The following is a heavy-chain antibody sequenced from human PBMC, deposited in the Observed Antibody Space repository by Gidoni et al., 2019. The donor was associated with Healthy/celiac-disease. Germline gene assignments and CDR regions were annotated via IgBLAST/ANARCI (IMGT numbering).Heavy chain of an antibody. D-gene: IGHD5-18*01. CDR2: LNHSGST. CDR3: ARVDTAMAVSY. Sequence: QVQLQQWGAGLLKTSETLSLTCDVYGGSFSGFYWGWIHQPPGNGLEWIGELNHSGSTNYNPSLKSRVTISVDTSKNRFSLKLSSVTAADTAVYYCARVDTAMAVSYWGQGTLVTVSS. J-gene: IGHJ4*02. V-gene: IGHV4-34*01. CDR1: GGSFSGFY.